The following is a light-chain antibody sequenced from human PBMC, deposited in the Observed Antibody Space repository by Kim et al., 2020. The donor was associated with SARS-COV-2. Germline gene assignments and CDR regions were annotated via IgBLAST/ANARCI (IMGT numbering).Light chain of an antibody. Sequence: AAVGDRVTITCRASQGISSALAWYQQKPGKAPKLLIYDASSLESGVPSRVSGSGSGTDFTLTISSLQPEDFATYYCQQFNSYPLTFGQGTRLEIK. CDR3: QQFNSYPLT. CDR2: DAS. CDR1: QGISSA. V-gene: IGKV1-13*02. J-gene: IGKJ5*01.